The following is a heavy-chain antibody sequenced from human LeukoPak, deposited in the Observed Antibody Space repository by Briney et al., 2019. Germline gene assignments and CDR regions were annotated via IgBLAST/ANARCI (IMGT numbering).Heavy chain of an antibody. J-gene: IGHJ4*02. CDR2: ISSGSTTI. CDR3: ARDVEQWLVRVYYFDY. V-gene: IGHV3-48*01. Sequence: PGGSLRLSCATSGFTFSSYSMNWVRQAPGKGLEWVSYISSGSTTIYYADSVKGRFTISRDNAKNSLYLQMNSVRAEDTAVYYCARDVEQWLVRVYYFDYWGQGTLVTVSS. D-gene: IGHD6-19*01. CDR1: GFTFSSYS.